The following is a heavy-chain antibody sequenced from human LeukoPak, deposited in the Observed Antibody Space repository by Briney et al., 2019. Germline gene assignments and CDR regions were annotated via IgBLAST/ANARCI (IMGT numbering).Heavy chain of an antibody. Sequence: SETLSLTCTVSGGSISSSNNYWGWIRQPPGTGLEWIGSIYYSGNTYYNPSLKSRVTISVDTSKNQFSLKLSSVTAADTAVYYCARRARGYYFDYWGQGTLVTVSS. CDR3: ARRARGYYFDY. CDR2: IYYSGNT. V-gene: IGHV4-39*01. CDR1: GGSISSSNNY. J-gene: IGHJ4*02.